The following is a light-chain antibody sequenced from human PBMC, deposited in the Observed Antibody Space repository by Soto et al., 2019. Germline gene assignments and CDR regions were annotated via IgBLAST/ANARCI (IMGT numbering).Light chain of an antibody. CDR3: QKYNSAPRA. V-gene: IGKV1-27*01. CDR1: QGISNY. CDR2: AAS. Sequence: DIQMTQSPSSLSASVGDRVTITCRASQGISNYLAWYQQKPGKVPKLLIYAASTLQSGVPSRFSGSGSETDFTLTISSRQHEDVATYYCQKYNSAPRAFDQGTKVEIK. J-gene: IGKJ1*01.